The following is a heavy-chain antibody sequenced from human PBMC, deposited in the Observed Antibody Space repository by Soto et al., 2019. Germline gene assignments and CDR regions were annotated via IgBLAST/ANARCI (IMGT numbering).Heavy chain of an antibody. V-gene: IGHV1-8*01. CDR2: MNPNSGNT. CDR3: ARGKNYYDFWSGYNSPPDY. CDR1: GYTFTSYD. J-gene: IGHJ4*02. Sequence: GASVKVSCKASGYTFTSYDINWVRQATGQGLEWMGWMNPNSGNTGYAQKFQGRVTMTRNTSISTAYMELSSLRSEDTAVYYCARGKNYYDFWSGYNSPPDYWGQGTLVTVSS. D-gene: IGHD3-3*01.